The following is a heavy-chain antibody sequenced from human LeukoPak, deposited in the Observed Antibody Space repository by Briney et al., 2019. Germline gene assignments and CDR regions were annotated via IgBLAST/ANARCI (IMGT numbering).Heavy chain of an antibody. CDR2: IKQDGSEK. J-gene: IGHJ6*03. CDR3: ARSSITMVRGVIKSTTSWYHYYNMDV. D-gene: IGHD3-10*01. CDR1: GFTFSNYN. V-gene: IGHV3-7*01. Sequence: GGSLRLSCAASGFTFSNYNMNWVRQAPGKGLEWVANIKQDGSEKNYVGSVKGRFTIARDNAKNSLYLQMNSLRAEDTAVYYCARSSITMVRGVIKSTTSWYHYYNMDVWGKGTTVTVSS.